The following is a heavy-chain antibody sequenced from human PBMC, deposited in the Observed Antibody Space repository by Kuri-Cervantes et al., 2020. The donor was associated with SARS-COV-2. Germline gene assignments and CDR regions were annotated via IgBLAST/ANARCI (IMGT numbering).Heavy chain of an antibody. Sequence: SETLSLTCTVSGDSISSGDYYWSWIRQPPGKGLEWIGFIYYSGTTSYNPSLKSRVTMSVDTSKNQFSLKLGSVTATDTAVHYCVRCAIFGVAHNWFDPWGQGTLVTVSS. CDR1: GDSISSGDYY. CDR3: VRCAIFGVAHNWFDP. V-gene: IGHV4-30-4*01. CDR2: IYYSGTT. J-gene: IGHJ5*02. D-gene: IGHD3-3*01.